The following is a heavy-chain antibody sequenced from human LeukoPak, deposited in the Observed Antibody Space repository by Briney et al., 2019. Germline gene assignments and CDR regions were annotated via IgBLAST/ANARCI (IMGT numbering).Heavy chain of an antibody. CDR2: IGYDGSNK. CDR3: ARDRYFDSSYGMDV. J-gene: IGHJ6*04. Sequence: PGRSLRLSCAASGFTFSNYGMHWVRQAPGKGLEWVALIGYDGSNKYYPDSLKGRFTISRDNSKNTLYLQMNSLRAEDTALYYCARDRYFDSSYGMDVWGKGTTVTVSS. V-gene: IGHV3-33*01. CDR1: GFTFSNYG. D-gene: IGHD3-9*01.